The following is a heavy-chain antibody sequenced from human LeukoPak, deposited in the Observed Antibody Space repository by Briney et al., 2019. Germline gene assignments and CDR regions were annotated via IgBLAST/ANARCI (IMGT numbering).Heavy chain of an antibody. CDR1: GYSFTAYW. CDR2: IYPVVSDT. V-gene: IGHV5-51*01. J-gene: IGHJ3*02. CDR3: ARRRLSRSSSSSDAFDI. D-gene: IGHD6-6*01. Sequence: GESLKISWKGSGYSFTAYWIGWVRQMPGKGLGWVGIIYPVVSDTRYSPSFQGQVTISADKSLSTAYLQWSSLKASDTAMYYCARRRLSRSSSSSDAFDIWGQGTMVTVSS.